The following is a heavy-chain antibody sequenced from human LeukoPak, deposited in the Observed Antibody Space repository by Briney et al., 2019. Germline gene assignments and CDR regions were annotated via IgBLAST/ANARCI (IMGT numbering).Heavy chain of an antibody. D-gene: IGHD6-13*01. J-gene: IGHJ4*02. Sequence: GGSLRLSCAASGFTVSSNYMSWVRQAPGKGLEWVSVIYSGGSTYYADSVKGRFTISRDNSKNTLYLQMNSLRAEDTAVYYCAKVSTWSKYYFDYWGQGTLVTVSS. CDR2: IYSGGST. CDR3: AKVSTWSKYYFDY. V-gene: IGHV3-66*01. CDR1: GFTVSSNY.